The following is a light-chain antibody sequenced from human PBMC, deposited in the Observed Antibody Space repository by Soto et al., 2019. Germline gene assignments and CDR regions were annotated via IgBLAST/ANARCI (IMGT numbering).Light chain of an antibody. Sequence: ALTQSPGTLSSSPGERATLSFIASQAVSSNYLAWYQQKPGQAPRLLISGASGRATGVPDRFSGSGSGTDFTLTIDRLESEDFAVYFCQQYGDLPWTFGQGTKVDIK. CDR2: GAS. CDR1: QAVSSNY. J-gene: IGKJ1*01. CDR3: QQYGDLPWT. V-gene: IGKV3-20*01.